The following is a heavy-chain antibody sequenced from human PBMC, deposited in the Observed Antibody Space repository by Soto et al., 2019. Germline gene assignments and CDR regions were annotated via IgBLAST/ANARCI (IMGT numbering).Heavy chain of an antibody. Sequence: EVQLVESGGGLVKPGGSLRLSCAASGFTFSNAWMNWVRQAPGKGLEWVGRIKSKTDGGTTDYAAPVKGRFTISRDDSKNTLYLQMNSLKTEDTAVYYCTTVYYYDSSGFWPDYWGQGTLVTVSS. D-gene: IGHD3-22*01. CDR1: GFTFSNAW. V-gene: IGHV3-15*07. CDR3: TTVYYYDSSGFWPDY. J-gene: IGHJ4*02. CDR2: IKSKTDGGTT.